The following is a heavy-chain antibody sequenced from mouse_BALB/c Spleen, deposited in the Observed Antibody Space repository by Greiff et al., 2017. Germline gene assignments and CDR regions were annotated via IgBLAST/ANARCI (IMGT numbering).Heavy chain of an antibody. V-gene: IGHV14-3*02. J-gene: IGHJ3*01. Sequence: EVQLVESGAELVKPGASVKLSCTASGFNIKDTYMHWVKQRPEQGLEWIGRIDPANGNTKYDPKFQGKATITADTSSNTAYLQLSSLTSEDTAVYYCARLGGNYVLFAYWGQGTLVTVSA. CDR3: ARLGGNYVLFAY. CDR2: IDPANGNT. D-gene: IGHD2-1*01. CDR1: GFNIKDTY.